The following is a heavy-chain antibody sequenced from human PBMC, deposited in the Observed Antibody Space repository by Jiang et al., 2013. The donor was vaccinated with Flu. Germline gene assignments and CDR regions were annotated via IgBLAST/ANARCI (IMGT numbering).Heavy chain of an antibody. Sequence: INPNSGGTNYAQKFQGRVTMTRDTSISTAYMELSRLRSDDTAVYYCARDIVVVPAAPPRGFDPWGQGTLVTVSS. J-gene: IGHJ5*02. CDR3: ARDIVVVPAAPPRGFDP. V-gene: IGHV1-2*02. CDR2: INPNSGGT. D-gene: IGHD2-2*01.